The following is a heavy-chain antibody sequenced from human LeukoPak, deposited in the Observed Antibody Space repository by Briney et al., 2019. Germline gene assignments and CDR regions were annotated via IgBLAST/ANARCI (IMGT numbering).Heavy chain of an antibody. CDR3: AREQGFGEFTYFDY. CDR1: GGSISSYY. V-gene: IGHV4-59*01. CDR2: IYYSGST. D-gene: IGHD3-10*01. Sequence: SETLSLTCTVSGGSISSYYWSWIRQPPGKGLEWIGYIYYSGSTNYNPSLKSRVTISVDTSKNQFSLKLSSVTAADTAVYYCAREQGFGEFTYFDYWGQGTLVTVSS. J-gene: IGHJ4*02.